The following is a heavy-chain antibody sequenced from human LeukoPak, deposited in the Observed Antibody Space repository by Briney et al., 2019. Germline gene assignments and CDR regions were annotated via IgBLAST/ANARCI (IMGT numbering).Heavy chain of an antibody. CDR3: PRVVSSWYSYGMDV. J-gene: IGHJ6*02. V-gene: IGHV3-21*01. CDR2: ISSSSSYI. Sequence: PGGSLRLSCAASGFTFSSYSMNWVRQAPGKGLEWVSSISSSSSYIYYADSVKGRFTISRDNAKNSLYLQMNSLRAEDTAVYYCPRVVSSWYSYGMDVWGQGTTVTVSS. D-gene: IGHD6-13*01. CDR1: GFTFSSYS.